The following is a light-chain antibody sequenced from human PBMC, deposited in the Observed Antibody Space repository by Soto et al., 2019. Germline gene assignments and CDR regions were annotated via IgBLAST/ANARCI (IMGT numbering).Light chain of an antibody. Sequence: QSALTQPASVSGSPGRSITISCTGTSSDVGGYDYVSWYQHHPVKAPKLTIYEVSNRPSAVSNRFSGSKSGNTASPTISGLQAEDEAEDYCSSYTRSSTDVFRTGTQVPVL. V-gene: IGLV2-14*01. CDR2: EVS. J-gene: IGLJ1*01. CDR1: SSDVGGYDY. CDR3: SSYTRSSTDV.